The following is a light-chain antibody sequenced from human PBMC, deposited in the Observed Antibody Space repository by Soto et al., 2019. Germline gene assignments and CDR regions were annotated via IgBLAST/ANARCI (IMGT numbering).Light chain of an antibody. J-gene: IGKJ4*01. CDR2: DAS. CDR3: QQRRNWPYLT. Sequence: EIVLTQSPDTLSLSPGERATLSCRASQSVSGYLGWYQQKPGQAPRLLIYDASNRAYGVPARFRGSGSGTNFTLTSASLEPDDFAVYYCQQRRNWPYLTFGGGTRV. V-gene: IGKV3-11*01. CDR1: QSVSGY.